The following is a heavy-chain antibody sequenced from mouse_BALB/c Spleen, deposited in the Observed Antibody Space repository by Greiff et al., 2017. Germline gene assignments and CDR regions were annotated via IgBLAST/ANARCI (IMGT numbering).Heavy chain of an antibody. CDR2: INPSNGGT. CDR1: GYTFTSYY. V-gene: IGHV1S81*02. J-gene: IGHJ2*01. D-gene: IGHD2-1*01. Sequence: QVQLQQSGAELVKPGASVKLSCKASGYTFTSYYMYWVKQRPGQGLEWIGGINPSNGGTNFNEKFKSKATLTVDKSSSTAYMQLSSLTSEDSAVYYCTRRYYGNYVDYWGQGTTLTVSS. CDR3: TRRYYGNYVDY.